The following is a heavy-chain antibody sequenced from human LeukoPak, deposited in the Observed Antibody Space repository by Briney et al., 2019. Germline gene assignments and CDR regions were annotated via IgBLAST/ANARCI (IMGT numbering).Heavy chain of an antibody. D-gene: IGHD1-1*01. V-gene: IGHV3-23*01. J-gene: IGHJ4*02. CDR2: ISVTGYTT. CDR3: AKKGVTTAPGNFFDY. CDR1: GFTFSSYS. Sequence: GGSLRLSCAASGFTFSSYSMNWVRQAPGMGLEWISLISVTGYTTYYADSGKGRFTISGDDSKSTFYLQMNSLRAEGTAVYYCAKKGVTTAPGNFFDYWGQGTLVTVSS.